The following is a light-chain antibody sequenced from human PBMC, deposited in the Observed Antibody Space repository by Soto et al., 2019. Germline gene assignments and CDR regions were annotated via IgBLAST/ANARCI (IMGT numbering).Light chain of an antibody. CDR3: QHRMNWPLT. CDR1: QSVGGTF. Sequence: EIVLTQSPGTLSLSPGEGATLSCKASQSVGGTFLAWYQQKGGQAPRLLIHGASNRATGIPDRFSGSGSGTDFTLTISSLEPEDFAVYYCQHRMNWPLTFGQGTRLEIK. V-gene: IGKV3-11*01. J-gene: IGKJ5*01. CDR2: GAS.